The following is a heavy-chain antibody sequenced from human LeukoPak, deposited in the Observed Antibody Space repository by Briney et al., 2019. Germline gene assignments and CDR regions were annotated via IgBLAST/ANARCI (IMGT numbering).Heavy chain of an antibody. D-gene: IGHD1-26*01. J-gene: IGHJ4*02. Sequence: GGSLRLSCAASGFTFSNYALYWVRQAPGTGLEGVSAITAGCGDTYYTDSVKGRFTISRDNSKSTLYLQINSLRVEDTAVYYCAKGDTHYYFEFWGQGTLVTVSS. CDR1: GFTFSNYA. CDR2: ITAGCGDT. CDR3: AKGDTHYYFEF. V-gene: IGHV3-23*01.